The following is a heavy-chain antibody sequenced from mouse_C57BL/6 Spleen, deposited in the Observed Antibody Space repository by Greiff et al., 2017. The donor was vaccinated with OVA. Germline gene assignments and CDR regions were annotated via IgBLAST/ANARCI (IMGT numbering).Heavy chain of an antibody. CDR2: IDPNSGGT. V-gene: IGHV1-72*01. Sequence: QVQLQQPEAELVKPGASVTLSCKASGYTFTSYWMHWVKQRPGRGLEWIGRIDPNSGGTTYNEKFKSKATLTVDKPSSTAYMQLSSLTSEDSAVYYCARKDYGSTNAMDYWGQGTSVTVSS. D-gene: IGHD1-1*01. J-gene: IGHJ4*01. CDR3: ARKDYGSTNAMDY. CDR1: GYTFTSYW.